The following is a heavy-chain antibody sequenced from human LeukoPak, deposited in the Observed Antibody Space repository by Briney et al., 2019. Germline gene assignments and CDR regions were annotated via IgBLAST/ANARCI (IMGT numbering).Heavy chain of an antibody. V-gene: IGHV1-18*01. CDR2: VSDYNGRT. D-gene: IGHD1-26*01. Sequence: ASAKVSCKASGFPLNSYKINWVRQAPGQGLEWMGWVSDYNGRTNYAQKVQGRGTMKTDTSTTTAHMELRSLTTDDTAVYYCARELAGKSGTYYVWGQGTLVTVSS. J-gene: IGHJ4*02. CDR1: GFPLNSYK. CDR3: ARELAGKSGTYYV.